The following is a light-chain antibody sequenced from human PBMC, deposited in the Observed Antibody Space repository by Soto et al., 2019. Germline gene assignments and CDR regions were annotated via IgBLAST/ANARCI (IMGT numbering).Light chain of an antibody. J-gene: IGKJ5*01. V-gene: IGKV3-20*01. CDR1: QSVSSDY. CDR3: QQYGSSSIT. Sequence: EIVLTQSPGTLSLSPGERATLSCRSSQSVSSDYLGWYQQKPGQAPRLLIYGASSRATGIPDRFSGSGSGTDFTLTISRLEPEDFAVYYCQQYGSSSITFGQGTRLEI. CDR2: GAS.